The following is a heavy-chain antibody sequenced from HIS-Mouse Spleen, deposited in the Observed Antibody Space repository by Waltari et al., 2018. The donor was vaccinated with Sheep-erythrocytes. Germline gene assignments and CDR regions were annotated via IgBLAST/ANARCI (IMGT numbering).Heavy chain of an antibody. Sequence: EVQLVESGGGVVKPGGSLRLSCAPSGFPFGGYSMNWVRQAPGKGLEWVSSISSSSSYIYYADSVKGRFTISRDNAKNSLYLQMNSLRAEDTAVYYCARVASGATFDYWGQGTLVTVSS. D-gene: IGHD1-26*01. J-gene: IGHJ4*02. V-gene: IGHV3-21*01. CDR1: GFPFGGYS. CDR3: ARVASGATFDY. CDR2: ISSSSSYI.